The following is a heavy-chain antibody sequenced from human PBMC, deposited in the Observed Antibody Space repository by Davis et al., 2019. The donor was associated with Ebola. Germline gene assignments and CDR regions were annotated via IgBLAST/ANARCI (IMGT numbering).Heavy chain of an antibody. CDR3: AKGTYYDFWSGYDYYGMDV. CDR1: GFTVSSNY. J-gene: IGHJ6*02. V-gene: IGHV3-53*04. CDR2: IYSGGST. Sequence: GGSLRLSCAASGFTVSSNYMSWVRQAPGKGLEWVSVIYSGGSTYYADSVKGRFTISRHNSKNTLYLQMNSLRAEDTAEYYCAKGTYYDFWSGYDYYGMDVWGQGTTVTVSS. D-gene: IGHD3-3*01.